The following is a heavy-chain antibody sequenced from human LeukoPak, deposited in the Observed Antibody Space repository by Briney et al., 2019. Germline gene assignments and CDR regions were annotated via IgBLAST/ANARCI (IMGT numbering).Heavy chain of an antibody. CDR3: ARDIGLVRGIIMAH. CDR2: ISLATGAP. D-gene: IGHD3-10*01. Sequence: GASVKVSCKASGYTFTNYGISWVRQAPGQGLEWVAWISLATGAPSYAQKFQGRVTLTTDTSTGTAYMELRSLKSDDTAVYYCARDIGLVRGIIMAHWGQGTQFTVSS. V-gene: IGHV1-18*01. J-gene: IGHJ4*02. CDR1: GYTFTNYG.